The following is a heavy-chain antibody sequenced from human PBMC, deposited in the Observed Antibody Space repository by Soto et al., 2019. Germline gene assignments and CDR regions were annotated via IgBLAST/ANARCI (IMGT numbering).Heavy chain of an antibody. Sequence: GGSLRLSCAASGFTFSSYGMHWVRQAPGKGLEWVAVISYDGSNKYYADSVKGRFTISRDNSKNTLYLQMNSLRAEDTAVYYCAKELLRLGRPIDYWGQGSLVTVSS. J-gene: IGHJ4*02. CDR2: ISYDGSNK. CDR3: AKELLRLGRPIDY. V-gene: IGHV3-30*18. CDR1: GFTFSSYG. D-gene: IGHD3-9*01.